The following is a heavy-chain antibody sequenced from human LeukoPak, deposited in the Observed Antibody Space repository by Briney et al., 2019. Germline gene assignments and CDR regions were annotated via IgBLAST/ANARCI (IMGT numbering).Heavy chain of an antibody. D-gene: IGHD1-26*01. CDR2: INHSGST. CDR3: ARLVGATNPGGY. CDR1: GGSFSGYY. V-gene: IGHV4-34*01. J-gene: IGHJ4*02. Sequence: PSETLSLTCAVYGGSFSGYYWSWIRQPPGKGLGWIGEINHSGSTNYNPSLKSRVTISVDTSKNQFSLKLSSVTAADTAVYYCARLVGATNPGGYWGQGTLVTVSS.